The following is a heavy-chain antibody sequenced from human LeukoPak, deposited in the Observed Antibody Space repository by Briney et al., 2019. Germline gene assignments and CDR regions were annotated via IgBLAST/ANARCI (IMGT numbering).Heavy chain of an antibody. CDR1: GDTFSDYH. D-gene: IGHD1-26*01. V-gene: IGHV1-2*03. CDR2: VTAISGWR. J-gene: IGHJ4*02. CDR3: ATIGVSGSYWDFAQ. Sequence: LGSSVKVSCKAFGDTFSDYHLHWVRQAPGLGAQGLEWMGCVTAISGWRRYSQKFEDRVAMNSDPSTSTVYMELTSLTSDDTGMYFCATIGVSGSYWDFAQWGQGTLVTVSS.